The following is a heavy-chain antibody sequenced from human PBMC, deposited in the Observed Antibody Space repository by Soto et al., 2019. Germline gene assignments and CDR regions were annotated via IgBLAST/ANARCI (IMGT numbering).Heavy chain of an antibody. Sequence: PSETLSLTCTISGDSISNSNYYWGWIRQPPGKGLEWIGEINHSGSTNYNPSLKSRVTISVDTSKNQFSLKLSSVTAADTAVYYCARVGVVRYSSGSRNRKNYFDYWGQGTLVTVSS. D-gene: IGHD6-19*01. CDR1: GDSISNSNYY. CDR3: ARVGVVRYSSGSRNRKNYFDY. J-gene: IGHJ4*02. CDR2: INHSGST. V-gene: IGHV4-39*07.